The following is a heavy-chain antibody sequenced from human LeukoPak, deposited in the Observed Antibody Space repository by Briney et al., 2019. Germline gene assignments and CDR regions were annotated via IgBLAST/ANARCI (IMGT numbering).Heavy chain of an antibody. CDR3: ATAGWGSTGIYHFEY. Sequence: GGSLRLSCAGSGFTFSSYAMSWVRQAPGKGLEWVSTTSGSGGGTYYADSVKGRFTISRDNSKSTVFMQMNTPRAEDTAVYFCATAGWGSTGIYHFEYWGQGTLVTVSS. V-gene: IGHV3-23*01. CDR2: TSGSGGGT. CDR1: GFTFSSYA. J-gene: IGHJ4*02. D-gene: IGHD3-16*01.